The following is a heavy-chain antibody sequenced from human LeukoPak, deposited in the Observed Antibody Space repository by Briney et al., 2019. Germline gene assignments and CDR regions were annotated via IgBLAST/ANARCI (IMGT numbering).Heavy chain of an antibody. CDR2: ISSSSSTI. J-gene: IGHJ4*02. Sequence: GGSLRLSCAASGFTFSSYSMNWVRQAPGKGLEWVSYISSSSSTIYYADSVKGRFTISRDNAKNSLYLQMNSLRDEDTAVYYCARNLGSGWYVEVFDYWGQGTLVSVSS. CDR1: GFTFSSYS. D-gene: IGHD6-19*01. V-gene: IGHV3-48*02. CDR3: ARNLGSGWYVEVFDY.